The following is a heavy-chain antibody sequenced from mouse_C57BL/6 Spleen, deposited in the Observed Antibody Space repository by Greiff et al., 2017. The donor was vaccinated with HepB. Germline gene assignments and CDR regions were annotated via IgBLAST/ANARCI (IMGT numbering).Heavy chain of an antibody. V-gene: IGHV3-6*01. Sequence: ESGPGLVKPSQSLSLTCSVTGYSITSGYYWNWIRQFPGNKLEWMGYISYDGSNNYNPSLKNRISITRDTSKNQFFLKLNSVTTEDTATYYCARANYYGSIDYWGQGTTLAVSS. CDR1: GYSITSGYY. CDR3: ARANYYGSIDY. J-gene: IGHJ2*01. D-gene: IGHD1-1*01. CDR2: ISYDGSN.